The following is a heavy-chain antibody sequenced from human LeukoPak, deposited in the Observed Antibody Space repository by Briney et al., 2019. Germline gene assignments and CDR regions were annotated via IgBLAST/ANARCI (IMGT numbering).Heavy chain of an antibody. CDR3: AREGSGMVRGVFDP. J-gene: IGHJ5*02. Sequence: GSSVKVSCKASGGTFSSYAISWVRQAPGQGLEWMGGIIPIFGTANYAQKFQGRVTITADKSTSTAYMELSSLRSEDTAVHYCAREGSGMVRGVFDPWGQGTLVTVSS. CDR1: GGTFSSYA. CDR2: IIPIFGTA. V-gene: IGHV1-69*06. D-gene: IGHD3-10*01.